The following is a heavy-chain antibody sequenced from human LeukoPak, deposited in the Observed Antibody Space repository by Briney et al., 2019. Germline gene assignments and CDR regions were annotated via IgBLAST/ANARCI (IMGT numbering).Heavy chain of an antibody. D-gene: IGHD6-13*01. CDR2: FNPSGGST. V-gene: IGHV1-46*01. CDR1: GYIFTSYF. CDR3: ATLNPYSSSWYRTFDI. J-gene: IGHJ3*02. Sequence: GASVTVSCNASGYIFTSYFMHWVRQPPGQGLGGRGIFNPSGGSTSYAQKSQGRVTMTRNMSTSTVYMELSSLRSADTAVYYCATLNPYSSSWYRTFDIWGQGTMVTVSS.